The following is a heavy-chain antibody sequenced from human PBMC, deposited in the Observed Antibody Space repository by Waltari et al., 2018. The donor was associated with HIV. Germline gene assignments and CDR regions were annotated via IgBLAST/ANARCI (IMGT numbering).Heavy chain of an antibody. D-gene: IGHD2-21*02. V-gene: IGHV3-23*01. CDR3: AKDRDHGTVVTPY. CDR1: GFTFSSHA. CDR2: ISGSGGST. Sequence: EVQLLESAGGLVQPGGSLRLSCAASGFTFSSHAMSWVSQAPGEGLEWVAAISGSGGSTYYADSVKGRFTISRDNSKNTLYLQMNSLRAEDTAVYYCAKDRDHGTVVTPYWGQGTLVTVSS. J-gene: IGHJ4*02.